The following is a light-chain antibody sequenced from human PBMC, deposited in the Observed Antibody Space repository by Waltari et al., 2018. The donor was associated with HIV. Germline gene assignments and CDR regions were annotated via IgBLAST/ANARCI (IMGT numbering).Light chain of an antibody. J-gene: IGLJ3*02. CDR1: SPHIGCND. Sequence: VLTQPPSLSAAPTQKASISSSGISPHIGCNDVSWTQYHPGTAPKLLIYDNNKRPSGIPDRFSGSKSGTAATLGITGRQTGDEADYYCGTWDSSLSAWVFGGGTKLTVL. V-gene: IGLV1-51*01. CDR3: GTWDSSLSAWV. CDR2: DNN.